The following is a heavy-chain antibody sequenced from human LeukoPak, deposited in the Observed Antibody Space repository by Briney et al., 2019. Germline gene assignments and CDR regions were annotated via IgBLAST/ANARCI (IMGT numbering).Heavy chain of an antibody. CDR1: GFTFSSYS. CDR3: ARDRDNGMDV. Sequence: GGSLRLSCAASGFTFSSYSMNWVRQAPGKGLEWVSSVSSSSSYIYYADSVKGRFTISRDNAKNSLYLQMNSLRAEDTAVYYCARDRDNGMDVWGKGTTVTVSS. CDR2: VSSSSSYI. D-gene: IGHD2-15*01. V-gene: IGHV3-21*01. J-gene: IGHJ6*04.